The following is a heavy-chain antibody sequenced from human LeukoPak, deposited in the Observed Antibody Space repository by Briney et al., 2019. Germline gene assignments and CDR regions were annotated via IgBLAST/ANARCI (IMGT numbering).Heavy chain of an antibody. V-gene: IGHV3-21*01. D-gene: IGHD2-15*01. J-gene: IGHJ4*02. Sequence: GGSLRLSCAASGFTFSSYSMNWVRQAPGKGLEWVSSISSSSSYIYYADSVKGRFTISRDNAKNSLYLQMNSLRAEDTAVYYCARGRDDIVVVVAAMSGYWGQGTLVTVSS. CDR3: ARGRDDIVVVVAAMSGY. CDR1: GFTFSSYS. CDR2: ISSSSSYI.